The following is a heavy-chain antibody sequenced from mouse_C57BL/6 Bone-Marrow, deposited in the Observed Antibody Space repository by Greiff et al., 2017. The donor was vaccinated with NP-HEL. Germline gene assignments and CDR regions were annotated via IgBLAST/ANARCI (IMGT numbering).Heavy chain of an antibody. V-gene: IGHV3-6*01. J-gene: IGHJ2*01. Sequence: ESGPGLVKPSQSLSLTCSVTGYSITSGYYWNCIRQFPGNKLEWMGYISYDGSNNYNPSLKNRISIPRDTSKNKFVLKLNSVTTEDTATYYCARGGRYYYDDRGQGTTLTVYS. D-gene: IGHD1-1*01. CDR1: GYSITSGYY. CDR3: ARGGRYYYDD. CDR2: ISYDGSN.